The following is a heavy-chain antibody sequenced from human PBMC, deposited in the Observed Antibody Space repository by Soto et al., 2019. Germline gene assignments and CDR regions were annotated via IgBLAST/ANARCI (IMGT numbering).Heavy chain of an antibody. D-gene: IGHD1-7*01. CDR3: ARGELELRGFDY. V-gene: IGHV3-13*01. CDR1: GFTFSSYD. CDR2: IGTAGDT. J-gene: IGHJ4*02. Sequence: GGSLRLSCAASGFTFSSYDMHWVRQATGKGLEWVSAIGTAGDTYYPGSVKGRFTISRENAKNSLYLQMNSLRAEDTAVYYCARGELELRGFDYWGQGTLVTVSS.